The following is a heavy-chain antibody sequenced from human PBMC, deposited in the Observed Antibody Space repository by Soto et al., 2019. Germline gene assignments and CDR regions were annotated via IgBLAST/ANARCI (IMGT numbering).Heavy chain of an antibody. CDR3: AREPFGYGSSGYLEGYY. CDR1: GFTFSDYY. V-gene: IGHV3-11*01. D-gene: IGHD3-22*01. CDR2: ISSSGSTI. J-gene: IGHJ4*02. Sequence: QVQLVESGGGLVKPGGSLRLSCAASGFTFSDYYMSWIRQAPGKGLAWVSYISSSGSTIYYADSVKGRFTISRDNAENAQYLQKNSLRAEDRAVYDGAREPFGYGSSGYLEGYYWGQGTLVTVSS.